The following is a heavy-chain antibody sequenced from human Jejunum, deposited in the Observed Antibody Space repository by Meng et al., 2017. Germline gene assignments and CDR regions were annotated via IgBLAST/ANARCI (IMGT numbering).Heavy chain of an antibody. Sequence: QVQVQESGPGLVKPSGTLSRTCAGSGGSIGSDNWGNWVRQPPGKGLEWIGEIYHSGSTNYNPSLKSRVTILVDKSKNQFSLKLTSVTAADTAVYYCASGQLVMGFDSWGQGTLVTVSS. CDR2: IYHSGST. D-gene: IGHD6-6*01. CDR1: GGSIGSDNW. V-gene: IGHV4-4*02. J-gene: IGHJ4*02. CDR3: ASGQLVMGFDS.